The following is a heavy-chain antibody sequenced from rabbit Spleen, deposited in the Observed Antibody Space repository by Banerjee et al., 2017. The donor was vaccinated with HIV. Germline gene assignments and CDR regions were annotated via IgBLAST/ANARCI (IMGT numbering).Heavy chain of an antibody. CDR1: GFSFTSAYD. D-gene: IGHD8-1*01. CDR2: IYGGASGTT. CDR3: ARDAGTSFSTYGMDL. Sequence: QSLEESGGDLVKPGASLTLTCTGSGFSFTSAYDMCWVRQAPGKGLEWIACIYGGASGTTYYASWAEGRFTVSKTASTTVTLQMTSLTAADTATYFCARDAGTSFSTYGMDLWGQGTLVTVS. V-gene: IGHV1S40*01. J-gene: IGHJ6*01.